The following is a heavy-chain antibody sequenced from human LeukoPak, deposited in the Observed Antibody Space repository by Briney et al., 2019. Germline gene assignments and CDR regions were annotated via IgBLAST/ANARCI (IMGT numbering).Heavy chain of an antibody. CDR3: ASHRRYSSSWAEYFQH. Sequence: SETLSLTCAVYGGSFSGYYWSWIRQPPGKGLEWIGVINHSGSTNYNPSLKSRVTISVDTSKNQFSLKLSSVTAADTAVYYCASHRRYSSSWAEYFQHWGQGTLVTVSS. CDR1: GGSFSGYY. D-gene: IGHD6-13*01. CDR2: INHSGST. V-gene: IGHV4-34*01. J-gene: IGHJ1*01.